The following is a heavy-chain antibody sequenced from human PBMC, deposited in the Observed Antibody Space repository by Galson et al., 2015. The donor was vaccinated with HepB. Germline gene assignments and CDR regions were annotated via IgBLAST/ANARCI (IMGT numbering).Heavy chain of an antibody. CDR3: AREVYYYDSSGYYGAELDY. V-gene: IGHV3-74*01. J-gene: IGHJ4*02. CDR1: GFTFSSYW. Sequence: SLRLSCAASGFTFSSYWMHWVRHAPGKGLVWVSRINSDGSSTSYADSVKGRFTISRDNAKNTLYLQMNSLRAEDTAVCYCAREVYYYDSSGYYGAELDYWGQGTLVTVSS. CDR2: INSDGSST. D-gene: IGHD3-22*01.